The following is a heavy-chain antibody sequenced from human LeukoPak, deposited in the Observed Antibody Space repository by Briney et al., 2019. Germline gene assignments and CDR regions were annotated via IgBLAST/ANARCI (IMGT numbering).Heavy chain of an antibody. Sequence: ASVKVSCKASGYTFTGYYIHWVRQAPGQGLECMGWINPDSGGTNYAQKFQGRVTMTRDTSITTAYMELSRLRSDDTAVYYCARDGVMVRGVRGAFDIWGQGTMVTVSS. V-gene: IGHV1-2*02. D-gene: IGHD3-10*01. CDR1: GYTFTGYY. J-gene: IGHJ3*02. CDR3: ARDGVMVRGVRGAFDI. CDR2: INPDSGGT.